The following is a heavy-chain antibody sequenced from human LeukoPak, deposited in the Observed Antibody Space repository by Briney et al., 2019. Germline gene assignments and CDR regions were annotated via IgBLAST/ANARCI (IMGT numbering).Heavy chain of an antibody. CDR3: AKDPPRAAWFSADYTNYGD. D-gene: IGHD4-11*01. CDR2: ISGSGGST. J-gene: IGHJ4*02. V-gene: IGHV3-23*01. Sequence: PGGSXRXXCAASGFTFSSYAMSWVRQAPGKGREWVSAISGSGGSTYYADSVKGRFTISRDNSKNTLYLQMNSLRAEDTAVYYCAKDPPRAAWFSADYTNYGDWGQGTLVTVSS. CDR1: GFTFSSYA.